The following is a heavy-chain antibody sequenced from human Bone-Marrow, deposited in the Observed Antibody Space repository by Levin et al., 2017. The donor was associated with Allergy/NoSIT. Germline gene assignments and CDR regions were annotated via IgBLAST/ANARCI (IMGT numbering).Heavy chain of an antibody. CDR3: AKEGHVLGTVFYFDS. CDR2: ISWDGGNT. D-gene: IGHD3-16*01. V-gene: IGHV3-43*01. J-gene: IGHJ4*02. CDR1: GFTFDDYT. Sequence: GGSLRLSCAASGFTFDDYTMHWVRQAPGKGLEWVSLISWDGGNTYYADSVKGRFTISRDNSKNSLYLQMNSLRSEDTALYYCAKEGHVLGTVFYFDSWGQGTLVTVSS.